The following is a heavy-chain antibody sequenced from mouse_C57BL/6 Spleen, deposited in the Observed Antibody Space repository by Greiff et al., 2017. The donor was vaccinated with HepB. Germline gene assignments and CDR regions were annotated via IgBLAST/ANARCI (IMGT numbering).Heavy chain of an antibody. CDR1: GYSITSGYY. J-gene: IGHJ3*01. V-gene: IGHV3-6*01. Sequence: EVQVVESGPGLVKPSQSLSLTCSVTGYSITSGYYWNWIRQFPGNKLEWMGYISYDGSNNYNPSLKNRISITRDTSKNQFFLKLNSVTTEDTATYYCARDLSNRLFAYWGQGTLVTVSA. CDR2: ISYDGSN. CDR3: ARDLSNRLFAY. D-gene: IGHD2-5*01.